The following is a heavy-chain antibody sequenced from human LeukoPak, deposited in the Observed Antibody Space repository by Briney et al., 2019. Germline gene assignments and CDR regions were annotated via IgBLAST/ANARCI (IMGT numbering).Heavy chain of an antibody. CDR2: INGGGSSA. V-gene: IGHV3-74*01. CDR3: ARGNYYNMDV. Sequence: PGGSLRLSCAASGFTFSGYWMHWVRQAPGKGLVWVSRINGGGSSADYADSVKGRLTISRDNAKNTLYLQMNSLRAEDTAVYYCARGNYYNMDVWGQGTTVTVSS. J-gene: IGHJ6*02. CDR1: GFTFSGYW.